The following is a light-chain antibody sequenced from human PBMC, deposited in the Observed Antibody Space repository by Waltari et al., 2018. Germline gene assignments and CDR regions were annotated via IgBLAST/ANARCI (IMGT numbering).Light chain of an antibody. J-gene: IGLJ1*01. V-gene: IGLV3-10*01. Sequence: YELTQPPSVSVSPGQTARITCSGHELPRKYAYWFQQKSGQAPRLVMYENTKRPSGIPGGFSGSSSGTVATLTISGAQVDDEADYYCYSSDSTGLRVFGGGTTVVVL. CDR1: ELPRKY. CDR2: ENT. CDR3: YSSDSTGLRV.